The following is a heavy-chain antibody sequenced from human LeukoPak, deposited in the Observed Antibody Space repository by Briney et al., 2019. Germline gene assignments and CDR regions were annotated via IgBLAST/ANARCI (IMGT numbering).Heavy chain of an antibody. V-gene: IGHV3-23*01. CDR2: ISGSGGST. D-gene: IGHD2-2*03. CDR1: GFTFSSYA. J-gene: IGHJ4*02. CDR3: AKMDIVATYYFDY. Sequence: GGSLRLSCAASGFTFSSYAMSWVRQAPGKGLDWVSAISGSGGSTYYADSVKGRFTISRDNSKNTLYLQMNSLRAEDTAVYYCAKMDIVATYYFDYWGQGTLVTVSS.